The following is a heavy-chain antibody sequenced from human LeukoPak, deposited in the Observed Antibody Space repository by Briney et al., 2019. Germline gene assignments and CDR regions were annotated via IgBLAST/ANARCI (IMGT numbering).Heavy chain of an antibody. CDR1: GYTFISYG. CDR3: ARDLGYYYDSSVTNWFDP. D-gene: IGHD3-22*01. V-gene: IGHV1-18*01. CDR2: ISAYNGNT. J-gene: IGHJ5*02. Sequence: ASVKVSCKASGYTFISYGINWVRQATGQGLEWMGWISAYNGNTNYAQKLQGRVTMTRDTSISTAYMELSRLRSDDTAVYYCARDLGYYYDSSVTNWFDPWGQGTLVTVSS.